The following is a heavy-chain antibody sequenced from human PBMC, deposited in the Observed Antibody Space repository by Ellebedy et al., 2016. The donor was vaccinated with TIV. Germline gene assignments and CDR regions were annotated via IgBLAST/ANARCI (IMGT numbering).Heavy chain of an antibody. J-gene: IGHJ2*01. Sequence: SETLSLTCTVSRDSTVSYYWSWIRQPAGKGLEWIGRMYTSGTTNYNPSLGSRVTISLDTSKNQFSLKLSSVTAADTAVYYCARATRYCSSTSCYFWYFDLWGRGTLVTVSS. CDR3: ARATRYCSSTSCYFWYFDL. CDR2: MYTSGTT. D-gene: IGHD2-2*01. CDR1: RDSTVSYY. V-gene: IGHV4-4*07.